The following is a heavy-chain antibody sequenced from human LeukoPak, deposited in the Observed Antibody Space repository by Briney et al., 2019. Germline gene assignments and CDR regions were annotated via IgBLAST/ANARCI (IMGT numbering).Heavy chain of an antibody. CDR2: IYWDDDN. D-gene: IGHD5-24*01. V-gene: IGHV2-5*02. CDR3: AHLRDGYTLRTLIPFDI. Sequence: SGPTLVNPTQTLTLTCTFSGFSLSTRGVGVGWIRQPPGKALEWLAVIYWDDDNNFSPSLRNRLTITKDTSKNRVVLRMTNMDPVDTGTYYCAHLRDGYTLRTLIPFDIWGQGTMVTVSS. J-gene: IGHJ3*02. CDR1: GFSLSTRGVG.